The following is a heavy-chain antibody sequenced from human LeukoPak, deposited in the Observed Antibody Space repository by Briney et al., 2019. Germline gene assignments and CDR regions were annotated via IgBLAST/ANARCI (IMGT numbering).Heavy chain of an antibody. CDR3: ARLAIVVVSLNYYYYMDV. J-gene: IGHJ6*03. Sequence: PSETLSLTCAVYGGSFSGYYWSWIRQPPGKGLEWIGEINHSGSTNYNPSLKSRVTMSVDTSKNQFSLKLSSVTAADTAVYYCARLAIVVVSLNYYYYMDVWGKGTTVTISS. V-gene: IGHV4-34*01. CDR2: INHSGST. D-gene: IGHD3-22*01. CDR1: GGSFSGYY.